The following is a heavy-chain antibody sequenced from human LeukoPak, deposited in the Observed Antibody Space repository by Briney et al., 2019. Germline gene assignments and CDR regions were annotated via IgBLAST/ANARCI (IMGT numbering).Heavy chain of an antibody. CDR2: IYPGDSDT. J-gene: IGHJ4*02. CDR1: GYSFTSYW. CDR3: ARHSHNNDFWSGPGGY. Sequence: GESLKISCKGSGYSFTSYWIGWVRQMPGKGLEWMGIIYPGDSDTRYSPSFQGQVTISADKSISTAYLQWSSLKASDTAMYYCARHSHNNDFWSGPGGYWGQGTLVTVSS. D-gene: IGHD3-3*01. V-gene: IGHV5-51*01.